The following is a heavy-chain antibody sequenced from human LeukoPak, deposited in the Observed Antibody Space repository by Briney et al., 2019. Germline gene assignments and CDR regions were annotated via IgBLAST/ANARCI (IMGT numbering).Heavy chain of an antibody. Sequence: PGGSLRLSCATSGFTFSDHSLHWVRQAPGKGLQYVSAISRNGTRTFYADSVKDRFTISRDKSTKTLYLQMGSLRAEDTAVYYCAKTYYYDSSGYYFDYWGQGTLVTVSS. CDR1: GFTFSDHS. CDR3: AKTYYYDSSGYYFDY. V-gene: IGHV3-64*02. CDR2: ISRNGTRT. J-gene: IGHJ4*02. D-gene: IGHD3-22*01.